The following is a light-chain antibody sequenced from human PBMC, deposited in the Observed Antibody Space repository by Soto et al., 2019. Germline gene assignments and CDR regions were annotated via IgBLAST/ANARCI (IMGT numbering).Light chain of an antibody. J-gene: IGKJ2*01. CDR3: MQGTHWPPYT. CDR1: QSLAYIDGNTY. V-gene: IGKV2-30*01. CDR2: KVS. Sequence: EVVMTQSPLSLPVTLGQPASIPCRSSQSLAYIDGNTYLSWFQQRPGHSPRRLIYKVSKRESGVRNRFSGNGSGTDFTLKISRVEAEDVGVYYCMQGTHWPPYTFGQGTKLEIK.